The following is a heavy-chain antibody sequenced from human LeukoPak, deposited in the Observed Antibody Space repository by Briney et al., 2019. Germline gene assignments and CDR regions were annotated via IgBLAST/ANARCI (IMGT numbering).Heavy chain of an antibody. J-gene: IGHJ4*02. CDR3: ARDGDYYDSSALDYQFDY. CDR2: ISYDGSNK. CDR1: GFPFSSYG. D-gene: IGHD3-22*01. Sequence: GSLRLSCAASGFPFSSYGMHWVRQAPGKGLEWVAVISYDGSNKYYADSVKGRFTISRDNSKNTLYLQMNSLRAEDTAVYYCARDGDYYDSSALDYQFDYWGQGTLVTVSS. V-gene: IGHV3-30*19.